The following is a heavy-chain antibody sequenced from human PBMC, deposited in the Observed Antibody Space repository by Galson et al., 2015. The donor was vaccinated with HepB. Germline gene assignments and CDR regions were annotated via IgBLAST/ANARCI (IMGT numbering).Heavy chain of an antibody. Sequence: QSGAEVKKPGESLKISCKGSGSSFTSYWIGWVRQMPGKGLEWMGIIYPGDSDTRYSPSFQGQVTISADKSISTAYLQWSSLKASDTAMYYCARGPPYYGSGSLALLGYWGQGTLVTVSS. J-gene: IGHJ4*02. V-gene: IGHV5-51*01. CDR3: ARGPPYYGSGSLALLGY. D-gene: IGHD3-10*01. CDR1: GSSFTSYW. CDR2: IYPGDSDT.